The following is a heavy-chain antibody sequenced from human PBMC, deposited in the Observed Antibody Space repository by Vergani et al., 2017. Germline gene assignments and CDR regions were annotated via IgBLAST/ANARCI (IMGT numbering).Heavy chain of an antibody. CDR3: ARQDYDILTGAHIDIDY. CDR1: GFTFSSYG. V-gene: IGHV3-33*01. CDR2: IWYDGRNK. J-gene: IGHJ4*02. Sequence: QVQLVESGGGVVQPGRSLRLSCAASGFTFSSYGMHWVRQAPGKGLEWVAVIWYDGRNKYYADSVKGRFTISRDNSKNTLYLQMNSLRAEDTAVYYCARQDYDILTGAHIDIDYWGQGTLVTVSS. D-gene: IGHD3-9*01.